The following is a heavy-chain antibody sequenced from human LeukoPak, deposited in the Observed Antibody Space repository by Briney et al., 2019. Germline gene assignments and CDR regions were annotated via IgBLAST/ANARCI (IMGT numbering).Heavy chain of an antibody. CDR2: IYYSGST. D-gene: IGHD2-2*01. CDR3: ARALIVVVPAASNWFDP. CDR1: GGSISSYY. J-gene: IGHJ5*02. V-gene: IGHV4-59*01. Sequence: SETQSLTCTVSGGSISSYYWSWIRQPPGKGLEWIGYIYYSGSTNYNPSLKSRVTISVDTSKNQFSLKLSSVTAADTAVYYCARALIVVVPAASNWFDPWGQGTLVTVSS.